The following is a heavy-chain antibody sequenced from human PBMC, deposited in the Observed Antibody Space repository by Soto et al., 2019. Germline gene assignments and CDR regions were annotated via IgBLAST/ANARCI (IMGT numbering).Heavy chain of an antibody. Sequence: ASVKVSCKASGYTFTSYYMHWVRQAPGQGLEWMGIINPSGGSTSYAQKFQGRVTMTRDTSTSTVYMELSSLRSEDTAVYYCARDRDPLLWFGELLPSLGGMDVWGQGTTVTAP. D-gene: IGHD3-10*01. CDR2: INPSGGST. CDR1: GYTFTSYY. V-gene: IGHV1-46*01. CDR3: ARDRDPLLWFGELLPSLGGMDV. J-gene: IGHJ6*02.